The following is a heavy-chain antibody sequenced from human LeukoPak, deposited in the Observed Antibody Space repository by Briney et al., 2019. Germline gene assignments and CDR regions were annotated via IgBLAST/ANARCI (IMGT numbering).Heavy chain of an antibody. V-gene: IGHV1-18*01. CDR1: G. Sequence: ASVKVSCKASGISWVRQAPGQGLEWMGWISAYNSNTNYAQKLQGRVTMTTDTSTSTAYMELRSLRSDDTAVYYCARRTYYYDSSGYGAWSDYWGQGTLVTVFS. CDR2: ISAYNSNT. CDR3: ARRTYYYDSSGYGAWSDY. D-gene: IGHD3-22*01. J-gene: IGHJ4*02.